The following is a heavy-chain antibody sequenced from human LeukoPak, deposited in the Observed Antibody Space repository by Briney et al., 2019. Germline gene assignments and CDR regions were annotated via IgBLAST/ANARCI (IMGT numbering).Heavy chain of an antibody. CDR3: ARSYYDSSGAHDTFDAFDI. D-gene: IGHD3-22*01. V-gene: IGHV3-48*04. Sequence: GGSLRLSCAASGFTFSSYSMNWVRQAPGKGLEWVSYISSSSSTIYYADSVKGRFTISRDNAKNSLYLQMNSLRAEDTAVYYCARSYYDSSGAHDTFDAFDIWGQGTMVTVSS. CDR1: GFTFSSYS. CDR2: ISSSSSTI. J-gene: IGHJ3*02.